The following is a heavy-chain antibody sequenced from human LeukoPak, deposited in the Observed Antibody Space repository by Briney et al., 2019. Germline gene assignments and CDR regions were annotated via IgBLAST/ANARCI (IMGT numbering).Heavy chain of an antibody. Sequence: GGSLRLSCAASGFTFSSHNMSWVRQAPGKGLEWFSYVSSSSSITYYADSVKGRFTISRDNAKNSLYLQMNSLRVEDTAVYYCAFGGGTTGLFDYWGQGTLVTVSS. J-gene: IGHJ4*02. CDR3: AFGGGTTGLFDY. D-gene: IGHD1-1*01. CDR1: GFTFSSHN. V-gene: IGHV3-48*04. CDR2: VSSSSSIT.